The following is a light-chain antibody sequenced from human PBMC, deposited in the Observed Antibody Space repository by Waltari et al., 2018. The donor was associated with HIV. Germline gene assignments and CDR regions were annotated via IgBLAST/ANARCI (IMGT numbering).Light chain of an antibody. Sequence: DIQMTQSPSSLSASVGDRVTLTCRTSQSISTYLNWYQHRPGKAPTLLIYAVSHLASGVPSRFSGSGFGTDFTLTISSLQPEDFATYYCQQSHRSPRTFGQGTKVEIK. J-gene: IGKJ1*01. V-gene: IGKV1-39*01. CDR3: QQSHRSPRT. CDR2: AVS. CDR1: QSISTY.